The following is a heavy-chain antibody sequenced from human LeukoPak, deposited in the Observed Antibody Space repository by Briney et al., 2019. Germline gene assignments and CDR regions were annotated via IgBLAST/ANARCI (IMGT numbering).Heavy chain of an antibody. V-gene: IGHV4-39*01. CDR2: IYYSGST. CDR1: GGSISSSSYY. CDR3: ARGVVPAARFDP. Sequence: PSETLSLTCTVSGGSISSSSYYWGWIPQPPGKGLEWIGSIYYSGSTYYNPSLKSRVTISVDTSKNQFSLKLSSVTAADTAVYYCARGVVPAARFDPWGQGTLVTVSS. J-gene: IGHJ5*02. D-gene: IGHD2-2*01.